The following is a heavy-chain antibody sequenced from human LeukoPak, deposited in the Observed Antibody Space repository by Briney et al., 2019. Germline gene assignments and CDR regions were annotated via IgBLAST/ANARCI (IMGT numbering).Heavy chain of an antibody. J-gene: IGHJ5*02. CDR2: IYYSGST. D-gene: IGHD6-6*01. V-gene: IGHV4-31*03. Sequence: PSETLSLTCTVSGGSISSGGYQWSWIRRHPGKGLEWIGYIYYSGSTDYNPSLKSRVSMSVDTSKNQLSLKLNSVTVADTAVYYCARYSGSVVAGWFDPWGQGTLVTVSS. CDR1: GGSISSGGYQ. CDR3: ARYSGSVVAGWFDP.